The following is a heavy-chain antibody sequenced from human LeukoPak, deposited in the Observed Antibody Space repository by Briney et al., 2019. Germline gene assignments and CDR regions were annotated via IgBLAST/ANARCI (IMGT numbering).Heavy chain of an antibody. CDR3: ARRRMSNNWFDP. V-gene: IGHV1-58*02. CDR1: GFTFTSSA. Sequence: GTSVKVSCKASGFTFTSSAMQWVRQARGQRLEWIGWIVVGSGNTNYAQKFQERVTITRDMSISTAYMELSSLRSEDTAVYYCARRRMSNNWFDPWGQGTLVTVSS. CDR2: IVVGSGNT. J-gene: IGHJ5*02. D-gene: IGHD2-15*01.